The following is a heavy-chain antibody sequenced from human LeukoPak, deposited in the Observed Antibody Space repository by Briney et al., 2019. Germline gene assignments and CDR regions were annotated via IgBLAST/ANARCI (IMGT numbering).Heavy chain of an antibody. J-gene: IGHJ6*02. CDR3: ARHGIVGATNHYYGMDV. V-gene: IGHV4-4*07. CDR1: GASISSYY. Sequence: SETLSLTCTVSGASISSYYWSWVRQPPGKGLEWIGHVHVSGSTSYNPSLKSRVSVSIDTSKNQFSLRLNSVTAADTAVYYRARHGIVGATNHYYGMDVWGQGTTVTVSS. D-gene: IGHD1-26*01. CDR2: VHVSGST.